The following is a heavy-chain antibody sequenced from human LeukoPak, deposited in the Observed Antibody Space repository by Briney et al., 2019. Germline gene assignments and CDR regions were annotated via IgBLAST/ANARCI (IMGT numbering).Heavy chain of an antibody. J-gene: IGHJ4*02. V-gene: IGHV1-18*04. CDR1: GYTFTSYG. CDR3: ARVSAAGSMRGGSWNF. CDR2: ISAYNGNT. Sequence: ASVKVSCKASGYTFTSYGISWVRQAPGQGLEWMGWISAYNGNTSYAQKLQGRVTMTTDTSTSTAYMELRSLRSDDTAVYYCARVSAAGSMRGGSWNFWGQGTLVTVSS. D-gene: IGHD2-15*01.